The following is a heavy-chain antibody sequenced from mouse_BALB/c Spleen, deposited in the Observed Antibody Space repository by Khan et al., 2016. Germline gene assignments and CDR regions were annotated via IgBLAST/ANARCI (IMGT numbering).Heavy chain of an antibody. Sequence: VQLQESAAELARPGASVKMSCKASGYTFTNYTMHWIKQRPGQGLEWIGYISPSSGYTEYNQKFKDKTTLTSDNSSGTAYMQLSSLTSEDSAVYYCARDYTYDPCFPYWGQGTLVSVSA. V-gene: IGHV1-4*02. CDR1: GYTFTNYT. CDR3: ARDYTYDPCFPY. CDR2: ISPSSGYT. D-gene: IGHD2-14*01. J-gene: IGHJ3*01.